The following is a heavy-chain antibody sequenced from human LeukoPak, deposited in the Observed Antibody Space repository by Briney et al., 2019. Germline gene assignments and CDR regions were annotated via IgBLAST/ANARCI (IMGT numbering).Heavy chain of an antibody. CDR3: ARDSEYSCSL. CDR2: INGDGSST. J-gene: IGHJ4*02. Sequence: GGSLRLSCAASGFTFSTYAMNWVRQAPGKGLVWVSRINGDGSSTTYADFVQGRFTVSRDNAKNTLYLQMNSLRAEDTAMYYCARDSEYSCSLWGQGTLVTVSS. CDR1: GFTFSTYA. D-gene: IGHD6-6*01. V-gene: IGHV3-74*01.